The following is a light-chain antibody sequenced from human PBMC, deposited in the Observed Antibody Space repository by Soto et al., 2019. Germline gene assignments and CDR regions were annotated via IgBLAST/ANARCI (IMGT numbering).Light chain of an antibody. V-gene: IGLV2-14*01. CDR2: EVD. Sequence: QSALTQPASVSGSPGQSITISCTGTSSDVGGYNRVSWYQHHPGKAPKLIISEVDNRPSGISDRFSGSRSGNTASLTISGLQAEDEADYYCISDIPSMKTHWVFGGGTQLTVL. CDR1: SSDVGGYNR. J-gene: IGLJ3*02. CDR3: ISDIPSMKTHWV.